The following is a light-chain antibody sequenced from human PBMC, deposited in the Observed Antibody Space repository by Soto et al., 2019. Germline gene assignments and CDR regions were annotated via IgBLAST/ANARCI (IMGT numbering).Light chain of an antibody. CDR1: QSVNNNF. CDR3: QQYVTSPLT. CDR2: DAS. Sequence: EIVLTQSPGTLSLSPGERATLSCRASQSVNNNFLAWYQQKPGQAPRLLIYDASSRATGIPDRFSGSGSGTHFTLTISRLEPEDFAVYSCQQYVTSPLTFGGGTKVEIK. V-gene: IGKV3-20*01. J-gene: IGKJ4*02.